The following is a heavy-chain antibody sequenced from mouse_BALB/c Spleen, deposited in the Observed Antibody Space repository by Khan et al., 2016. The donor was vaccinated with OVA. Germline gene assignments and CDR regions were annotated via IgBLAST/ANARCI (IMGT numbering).Heavy chain of an antibody. CDR1: GFSLSSYG. Sequence: QVQLKESGPGLVAPSQSLSITCTVSGFSLSSYGVSWVRQPPGKGLEWLGVIWGDGSTNYHSALISRMSISKDNSKSQVSLKLNRLQTDDTATYYCAGFETAYYALDYWGQGTSVTVSS. D-gene: IGHD3-1*01. CDR3: AGFETAYYALDY. J-gene: IGHJ4*01. V-gene: IGHV2-3*01. CDR2: IWGDGST.